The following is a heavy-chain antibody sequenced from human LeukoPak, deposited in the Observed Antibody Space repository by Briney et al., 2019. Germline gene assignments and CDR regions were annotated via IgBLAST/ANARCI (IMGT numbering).Heavy chain of an antibody. D-gene: IGHD3-3*01. V-gene: IGHV4-59*01. CDR1: GGSISSYY. J-gene: IGHJ5*02. CDR2: MYYSGST. CDR3: ARGTIFGVVIQRKFWFDP. Sequence: SETLSLTCTVSGGSISSYYWNWIRQPPGKGLEWIGYMYYSGSTNYNPSLKSRVTISIDTSKNQFSLKLSSVTAADTAVYYCARGTIFGVVIQRKFWFDPRGQGTLVTVSS.